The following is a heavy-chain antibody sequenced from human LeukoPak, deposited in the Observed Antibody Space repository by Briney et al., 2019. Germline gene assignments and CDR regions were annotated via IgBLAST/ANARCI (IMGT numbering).Heavy chain of an antibody. CDR3: ARDWGNVGILRN. CDR1: GFIFSSYW. V-gene: IGHV3-7*01. CDR2: IKRDGGEK. Sequence: GRSLRLSCEASGFIFSSYWMTWVRQAPGKGPAWVATIKRDGGEKYYVDAVKGRFTISRDNAKNSLYLQMSGLRAEDTAVYYCARDWGNVGILRNWGQGILVTVSS. J-gene: IGHJ4*02. D-gene: IGHD1-26*01.